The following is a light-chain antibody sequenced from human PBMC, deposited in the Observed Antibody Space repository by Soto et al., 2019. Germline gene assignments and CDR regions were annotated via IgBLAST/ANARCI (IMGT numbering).Light chain of an antibody. J-gene: IGKJ2*01. V-gene: IGKV3-20*01. CDR2: GAS. CDR3: QHSGSSPPCYT. Sequence: PGERATLSCRASQSVYTNYLAWYQQKPGPAPRLLIYGASRRATGIPHRFSGSGSGTDFTLTISRLEPEDFAVYYCQHSGSSPPCYTFGQGTKLDIK. CDR1: QSVYTNY.